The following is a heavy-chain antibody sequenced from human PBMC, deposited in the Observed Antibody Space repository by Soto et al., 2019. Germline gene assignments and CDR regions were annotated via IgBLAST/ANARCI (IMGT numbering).Heavy chain of an antibody. J-gene: IGHJ4*02. CDR3: AHFSRATWSGFTAD. V-gene: IGHV1-69*05. CDR1: GGTLTFSS. Sequence: QVQLVQSGAEVKRPGSSVKVSCKASGGTLTFSSLSWVRQAPGQGLEWMRGIIPDSASPNYAQKFQGRVTLTPDESARTAHMELRSPSSYDTPVYYCAHFSRATWSGFTADSGQGTLVTVSS. D-gene: IGHD3-3*01. CDR2: IIPDSASP.